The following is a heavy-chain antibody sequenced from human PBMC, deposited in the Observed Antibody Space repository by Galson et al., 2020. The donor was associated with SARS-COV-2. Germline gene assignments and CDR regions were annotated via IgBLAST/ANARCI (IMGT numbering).Heavy chain of an antibody. CDR1: GFTFSDYA. CDR2: ISYDGSNR. J-gene: IGHJ4*02. CDR3: AKVHLFRTAFDY. Sequence: GGSLSLSCVASGFTFSDYAMHWVRQAPGKGLEWVSFISYDGSNRYYADSVKGRFTSSRDNSKNTLYLQMNNLRPDDTAVYYCAKVHLFRTAFDYWGQGALVIVS. V-gene: IGHV3-30*18.